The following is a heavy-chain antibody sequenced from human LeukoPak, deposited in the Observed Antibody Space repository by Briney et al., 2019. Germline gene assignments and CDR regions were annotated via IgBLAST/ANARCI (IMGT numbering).Heavy chain of an antibody. V-gene: IGHV3-33*01. CDR2: IWYDGSNK. J-gene: IGHJ6*02. D-gene: IGHD2-2*01. Sequence: GRSLRLSCAASGFTFSSYGMHWVRQAPGKGLEWVAVIWYDGSNKYYADSVKGRFTISRDNSKNTLYLQMNSLRAEDTAVYYCARVPVVVVPAAVHYYYGMDVWGQGTTVTVSS. CDR1: GFTFSSYG. CDR3: ARVPVVVVPAAVHYYYGMDV.